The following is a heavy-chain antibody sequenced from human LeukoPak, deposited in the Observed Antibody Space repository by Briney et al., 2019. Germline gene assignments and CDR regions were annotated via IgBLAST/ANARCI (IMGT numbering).Heavy chain of an antibody. CDR3: AREVEGFDP. CDR2: ISYDGSNK. V-gene: IGHV3-30-3*01. Sequence: GGSLRLSCAAPGFTFSSYAMHWVRQAPGKGLEWVAVISYDGSNKYYADSVKGRFTISRDNSKNTLYLQMNSLRAEDTAVYYCAREVEGFDPWGQGTLVTVSS. CDR1: GFTFSSYA. J-gene: IGHJ5*02.